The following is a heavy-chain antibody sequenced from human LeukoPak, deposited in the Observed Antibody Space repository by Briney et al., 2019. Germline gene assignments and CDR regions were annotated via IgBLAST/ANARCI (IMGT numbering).Heavy chain of an antibody. CDR1: GGSISSYY. V-gene: IGHV4-4*07. D-gene: IGHD3-10*01. Sequence: SETLSLTCTVSGGSISSYYWSWVRQPAGKGLEWIGRIYTSGNSNSNPSLKSRVTMSVDTSKNQFFLKLSSATAADTAVYYCARDGGPSGSGSYPNFDYWGQGTLVTVSS. J-gene: IGHJ4*02. CDR3: ARDGGPSGSGSYPNFDY. CDR2: IYTSGNS.